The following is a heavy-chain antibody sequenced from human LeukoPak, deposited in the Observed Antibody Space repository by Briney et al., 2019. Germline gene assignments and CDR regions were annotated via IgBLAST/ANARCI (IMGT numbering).Heavy chain of an antibody. CDR2: VHYSGTT. CDR3: ARHEEEDGYNAKTFGY. D-gene: IGHD5-24*01. Sequence: SETLSLTCNVPGVSISSSNNFWGWIRQPPGKGLEWIGSVHYSGTTYYIPSLKSRVTISVDTSKNQFSLKLSSVTAADTAVYYCARHEEEDGYNAKTFGYWGQGTLVTVSS. CDR1: GVSISSSNNF. V-gene: IGHV4-39*01. J-gene: IGHJ4*02.